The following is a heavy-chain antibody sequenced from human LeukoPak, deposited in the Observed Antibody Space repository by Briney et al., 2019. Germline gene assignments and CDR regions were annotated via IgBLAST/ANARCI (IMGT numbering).Heavy chain of an antibody. Sequence: PSETLSLTCTVSGGSISSYYWSWIRQPPGKGLEWIGYIYYSGSTNYNSSLKSRVTISVDTSKNQFSLKLSSVTAADTAVYYCAGLQVVPAARGDYYYYYMDVWGKGTTVTVSS. V-gene: IGHV4-59*12. D-gene: IGHD2-2*01. CDR3: AGLQVVPAARGDYYYYYMDV. CDR1: GGSISSYY. J-gene: IGHJ6*03. CDR2: IYYSGST.